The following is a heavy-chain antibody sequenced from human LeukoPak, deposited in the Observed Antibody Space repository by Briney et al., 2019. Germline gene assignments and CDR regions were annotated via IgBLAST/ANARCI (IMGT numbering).Heavy chain of an antibody. Sequence: GGSLRLSCAASGFTFSNAWMSWVRQAPGKGLEWVGRIKSKTDGWTTDYAAPVKGRFTISRDDSKNTLYLQMNSLKTGDTAVYYCTTLLGIVPAARGRYYYGMDVWGQGTTVTVSS. CDR3: TTLLGIVPAARGRYYYGMDV. CDR2: IKSKTDGWTT. D-gene: IGHD2-2*01. CDR1: GFTFSNAW. J-gene: IGHJ6*02. V-gene: IGHV3-15*01.